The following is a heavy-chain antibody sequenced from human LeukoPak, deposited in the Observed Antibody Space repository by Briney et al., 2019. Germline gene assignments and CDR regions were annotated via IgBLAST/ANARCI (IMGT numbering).Heavy chain of an antibody. CDR3: AYGSGYSSSWYNY. J-gene: IGHJ4*02. D-gene: IGHD6-13*01. CDR2: IIPIFGTA. CDR1: GGTFSSYA. V-gene: IGHV1-69*05. Sequence: SVKVSCKASGGTFSSYAISWVRQAPGQGLEWMGGIIPIFGTANYAQKFQGRVTITTDESTSTAYMELSSLSSEDTAVYYCAYGSGYSSSWYNYWGQGTLVTVSS.